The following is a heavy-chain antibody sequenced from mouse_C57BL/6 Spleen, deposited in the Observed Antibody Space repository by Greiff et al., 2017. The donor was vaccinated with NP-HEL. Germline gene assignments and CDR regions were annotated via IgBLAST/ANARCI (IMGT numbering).Heavy chain of an antibody. CDR3: ARFYYDYDPHAMDD. J-gene: IGHJ4*01. CDR1: GYTFTDYN. V-gene: IGHV1-18*01. Sequence: VQLQQSGPELVKPGASVKIPCKASGYTFTDYNMDWVKQSHGKSLEWIGDINPNNGGTIYNQKFKGKATLTVDKSSSTAYMQLSSLTSEDSAVYYCARFYYDYDPHAMDDWGQGTSVTVSS. CDR2: INPNNGGT. D-gene: IGHD2-4*01.